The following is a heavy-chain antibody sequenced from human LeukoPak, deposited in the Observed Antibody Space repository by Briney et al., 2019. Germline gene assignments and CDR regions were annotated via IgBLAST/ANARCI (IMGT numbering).Heavy chain of an antibody. CDR3: ARSFARDSDILTGYYIGDY. V-gene: IGHV1-18*01. CDR2: ISAYNGNT. J-gene: IGHJ4*02. D-gene: IGHD3-9*01. CDR1: GYTFTNYG. Sequence: ASVKVSCKASGYTFTNYGISWVRQAPGQGLEWMGWISAYNGNTNYAQKLQGRVTMITDTSTRTAYMELRSLRSDDTAMYYCARSFARDSDILTGYYIGDYWGQGTLVTVSS.